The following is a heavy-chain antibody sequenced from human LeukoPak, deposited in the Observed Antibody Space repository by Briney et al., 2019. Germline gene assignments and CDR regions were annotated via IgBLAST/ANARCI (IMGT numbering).Heavy chain of an antibody. V-gene: IGHV4-39*07. J-gene: IGHJ4*02. Sequence: SETLSLTCTVSGGSISSSSYYWGWIRQPPGKGLEWIGSIYYSGSAYYNPSLKSRVTISVDTSKNQFSLKLSSVTAADTAVYYCARDYPLWFGEPIYYFDYWGQGTLVTASS. CDR1: GGSISSSSYY. D-gene: IGHD3-10*01. CDR2: IYYSGSA. CDR3: ARDYPLWFGEPIYYFDY.